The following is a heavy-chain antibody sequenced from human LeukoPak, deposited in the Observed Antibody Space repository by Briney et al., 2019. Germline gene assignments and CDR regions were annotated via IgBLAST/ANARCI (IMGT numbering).Heavy chain of an antibody. D-gene: IGHD1-26*01. CDR3: ATYSGSYLFDY. V-gene: IGHV3-11*01. J-gene: IGHJ4*02. Sequence: GESLRLSCAASGFTFSDYYMSWIRQAPGKGLEWVSYISSSGSTIYYADSVKGRFTISRDNAKNSLYLQMNSLRAEDTAVYYCATYSGSYLFDYWGQGTLVTVSS. CDR1: GFTFSDYY. CDR2: ISSSGSTI.